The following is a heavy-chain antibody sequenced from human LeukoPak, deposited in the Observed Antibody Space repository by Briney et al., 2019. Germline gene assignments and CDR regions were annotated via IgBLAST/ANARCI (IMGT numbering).Heavy chain of an antibody. V-gene: IGHV4-39*01. J-gene: IGHJ3*02. CDR2: IYYSGST. CDR3: ARADSSGYYLVGGFDI. Sequence: SETLSLTCTVSGGSISSSSYYWGWIRQPPGKGLEWIGSIYYSGSTYYNPSLKSRVTISVDTSKNQFSLKLSSVTAADTAVYYCARADSSGYYLVGGFDIWGQGTMVTVSS. CDR1: GGSISSSSYY. D-gene: IGHD3-22*01.